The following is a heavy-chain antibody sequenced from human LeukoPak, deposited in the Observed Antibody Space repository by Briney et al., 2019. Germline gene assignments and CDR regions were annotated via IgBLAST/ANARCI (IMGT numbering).Heavy chain of an antibody. J-gene: IGHJ4*02. CDR1: GFTFSSYN. Sequence: GGSLRLSCAASGFTFSSYNINWVRQAPGKGLEWVSYISSSSSTIYYADSVKGRFTISRDNAKNSLYLQMNSLRAEDTAVYYCARVTFWSGYYTHFDYWGQGTLATVSS. V-gene: IGHV3-48*01. CDR2: ISSSSSTI. D-gene: IGHD3-3*01. CDR3: ARVTFWSGYYTHFDY.